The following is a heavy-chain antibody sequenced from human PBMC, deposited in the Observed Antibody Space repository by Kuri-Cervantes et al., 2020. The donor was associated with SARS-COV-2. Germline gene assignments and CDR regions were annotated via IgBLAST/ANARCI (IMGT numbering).Heavy chain of an antibody. CDR1: GYTFTGYY. CDR3: ARVRLLTIFGVVIVLDAFDI. V-gene: IGHV1-2*02. CDR2: INPNSGGT. D-gene: IGHD3-3*01. J-gene: IGHJ3*02. Sequence: ASVKVSCKASGYTFTGYYMHWVRQAPGQGLEWMGWINPNSGGTNYAQKFQGRVTITRNTSISTAYMELSSLRSEDTAVYYCARVRLLTIFGVVIVLDAFDIWGQGTMVTVSS.